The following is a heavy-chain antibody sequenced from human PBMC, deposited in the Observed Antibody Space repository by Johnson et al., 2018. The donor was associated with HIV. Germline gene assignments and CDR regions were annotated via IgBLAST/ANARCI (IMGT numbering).Heavy chain of an antibody. CDR3: TRHSSLGYPRAFDI. D-gene: IGHD5-18*01. CDR1: GFTFSGSA. V-gene: IGHV3-73*01. J-gene: IGHJ3*02. Sequence: MLLVESGGGVVQRWRSLRLSCAASGFTFSGSAMHWVRQASGKGLEWVGRIRSKANSYATAYAASVKGRFTISRDDSKNTAYLQMNSLKTEDTAVYYCTRHSSLGYPRAFDIWGQGTMVTVSS. CDR2: IRSKANSYAT.